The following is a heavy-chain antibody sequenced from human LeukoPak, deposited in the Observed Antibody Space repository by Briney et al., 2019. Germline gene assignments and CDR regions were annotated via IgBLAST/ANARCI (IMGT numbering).Heavy chain of an antibody. Sequence: GGSLRLSCAASGFTFSSYSMNWVRQAPGKGLEWVSSISRSSSYIYYADSVKGRFTISRDNAKNSLYLQMNSLRAEDTAVYYCARDYGYNDYFDYWGQGTLVTVSS. V-gene: IGHV3-21*01. CDR3: ARDYGYNDYFDY. CDR2: ISRSSSYI. CDR1: GFTFSSYS. J-gene: IGHJ4*02. D-gene: IGHD5-18*01.